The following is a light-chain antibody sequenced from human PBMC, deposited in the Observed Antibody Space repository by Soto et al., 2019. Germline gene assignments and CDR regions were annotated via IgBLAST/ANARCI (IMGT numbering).Light chain of an antibody. CDR1: QSVLYSSNNKNY. Sequence: DIVMTQSPDSLAVSLGERATINCKSSQSVLYSSNNKNYLGWYQQKPGQSPKLLISWASTRGSGVPDRFSGSGSGTDFTLTISSLQAEDVAVYYCQQYYTTLPTFGQGTKVDIK. V-gene: IGKV4-1*01. CDR3: QQYYTTLPT. CDR2: WAS. J-gene: IGKJ1*01.